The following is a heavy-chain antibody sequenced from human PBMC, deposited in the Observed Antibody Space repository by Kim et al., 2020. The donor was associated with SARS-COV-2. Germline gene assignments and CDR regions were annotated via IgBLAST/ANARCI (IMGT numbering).Heavy chain of an antibody. D-gene: IGHD2-2*01. CDR3: ARRGGYCSSTSCYEIDY. Sequence: TLSLTCNVSGGSISSSSYYWGWIRQPPGKGLECIGSIYYSGSTYYNPSLKSRVTISVDTSKNQFSLKLISVTAADTAVYYCARRGGYCSSTSCYEIDYWGQGTLVTVSS. V-gene: IGHV4-39*01. CDR1: GGSISSSSYY. CDR2: IYYSGST. J-gene: IGHJ4*02.